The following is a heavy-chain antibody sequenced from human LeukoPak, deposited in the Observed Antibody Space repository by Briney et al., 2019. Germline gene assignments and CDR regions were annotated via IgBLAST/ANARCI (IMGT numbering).Heavy chain of an antibody. D-gene: IGHD6-13*01. CDR2: MNPANSDS. J-gene: IGHJ4*02. Sequence: GESLKISCKGSGFSFANYWIAWVRQMPGEGLVWMGIMNPANSDSRYSPSFQGQVTFSADKSISTAYLQWSSLKASDSAMYYCARRIAATGREFDYWGQGTLVTVSS. CDR3: ARRIAATGREFDY. CDR1: GFSFANYW. V-gene: IGHV5-51*01.